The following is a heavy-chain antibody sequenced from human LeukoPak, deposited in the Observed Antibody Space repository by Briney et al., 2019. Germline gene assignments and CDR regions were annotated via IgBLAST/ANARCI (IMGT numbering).Heavy chain of an antibody. CDR2: IKQDGSEK. V-gene: IGHV3-7*01. CDR3: ARDNDGGNLDY. Sequence: GGSLRLSCAASGFTFSGYWMSWVRQAPGKGLEWVANIKQDGSEKYYVDSVKGRFTISRDNAKNSLYLQMNSLRAEDTAVYYCARDNDGGNLDYWGQGTLVTVSS. D-gene: IGHD1-1*01. CDR1: GFTFSGYW. J-gene: IGHJ4*02.